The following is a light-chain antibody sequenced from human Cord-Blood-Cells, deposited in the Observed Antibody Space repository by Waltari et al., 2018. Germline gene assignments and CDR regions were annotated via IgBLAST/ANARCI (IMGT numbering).Light chain of an antibody. J-gene: IGKJ1*01. CDR1: QSISSW. Sequence: DIQMTQSPSTLSASVGDRVTIPCRASQSISSWLAWYQQKPGKAPKLLIYDASSLESGVPARFSGSRSGTEFTLPISSLQPYDFATYYCQQYNSYWTFGQGTKVEIK. CDR3: QQYNSYWT. V-gene: IGKV1-5*01. CDR2: DAS.